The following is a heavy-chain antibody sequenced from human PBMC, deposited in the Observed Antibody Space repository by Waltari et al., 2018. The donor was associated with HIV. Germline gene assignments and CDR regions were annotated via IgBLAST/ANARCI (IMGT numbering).Heavy chain of an antibody. V-gene: IGHV3-30*18. D-gene: IGHD6-19*01. CDR3: AKRVAVGRQTGVGLDY. Sequence: QVQLVESGGSVVQPGRSLRLSCAASGFTFSSYGLHWVSQAPNKGLEWVAIISYDGRDKFFADSVKGRFTIFRDNSKNTLYLQMNSLRVEDTAIYYCAKRVAVGRQTGVGLDYWGQGTLVTVSS. CDR2: ISYDGRDK. CDR1: GFTFSSYG. J-gene: IGHJ4*02.